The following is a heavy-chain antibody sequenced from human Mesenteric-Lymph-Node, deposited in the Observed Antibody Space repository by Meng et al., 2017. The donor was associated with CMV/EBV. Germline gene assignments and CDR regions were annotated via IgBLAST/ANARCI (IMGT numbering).Heavy chain of an antibody. CDR1: GGSFSGYY. Sequence: TCAVYGGSFSGYYWSWIRQPPGKGLEWIGEINHSGSTNYNPSLKSRVTISVDTSKNQFSLKLSSVTAADTAVYYCARGCSSTSCYDDYWGQGTLVTVSS. CDR3: ARGCSSTSCYDDY. D-gene: IGHD2-2*01. CDR2: INHSGST. V-gene: IGHV4-34*01. J-gene: IGHJ4*02.